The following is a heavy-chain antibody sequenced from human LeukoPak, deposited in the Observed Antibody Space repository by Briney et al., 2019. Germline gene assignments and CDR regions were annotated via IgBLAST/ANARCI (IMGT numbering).Heavy chain of an antibody. CDR1: GDPVSSGDFY. D-gene: IGHD6-19*01. J-gene: IGHJ3*02. V-gene: IGHV4-61*08. Sequence: ASETLSLTCTVSGDPVSSGDFYWSWIRQSPGRGLQWIAYTHHTGSSNYSPSPRSRVTISMDTSKNQFSLNLNSVTAADTAVYYCARQLAQAEGRAFDIWGQGTKVTVSS. CDR3: ARQLAQAEGRAFDI. CDR2: THHTGSS.